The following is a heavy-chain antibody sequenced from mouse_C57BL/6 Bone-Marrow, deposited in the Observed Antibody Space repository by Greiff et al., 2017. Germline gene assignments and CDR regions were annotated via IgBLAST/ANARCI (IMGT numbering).Heavy chain of an antibody. CDR3: APTVVDWYFDV. D-gene: IGHD1-1*01. Sequence: QVQLQQPGAELVRPGSSVKLSCKASGYTFTSYWMHWVKQRPIQGLEWIGNIDPSDSDTHYNQKFKDKATLTVDKSSSTAYMQLSRLASEDSAVYGCAPTVVDWYFDVWGTGTTVTVSS. CDR2: IDPSDSDT. CDR1: GYTFTSYW. J-gene: IGHJ1*03. V-gene: IGHV1-52*01.